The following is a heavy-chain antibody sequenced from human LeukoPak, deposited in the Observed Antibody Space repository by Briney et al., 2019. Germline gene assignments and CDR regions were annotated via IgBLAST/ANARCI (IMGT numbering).Heavy chain of an antibody. CDR3: ARDQGSYTDYEVDY. Sequence: SGGSLRLSCAASGFDFWNYAMSWVRQAPGKGLQWVSSISGSADITHYADSVKGRFTISRDNSKNTVFLQMNSLRPEDTGVYYCARDQGSYTDYEVDYWGQGTLVTVSS. V-gene: IGHV3-23*01. D-gene: IGHD5-12*01. CDR2: ISGSADIT. J-gene: IGHJ4*02. CDR1: GFDFWNYA.